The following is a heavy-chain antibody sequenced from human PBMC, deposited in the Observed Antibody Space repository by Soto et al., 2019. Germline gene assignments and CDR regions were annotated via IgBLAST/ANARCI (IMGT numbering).Heavy chain of an antibody. CDR3: ASRDTGTSVDY. J-gene: IGHJ4*02. V-gene: IGHV4-4*02. Sequence: TLSLTCAVSGGSFTSNNWWTWVRQPPGQGLEWIGEIYRTGSTNYNPSLKSRVTISLHKSENQFSLKVTSLTAADTAVYYCASRDTGTSVDYWGQVTWVTVSS. CDR2: IYRTGST. CDR1: GGSFTSNNW. D-gene: IGHD1-7*01.